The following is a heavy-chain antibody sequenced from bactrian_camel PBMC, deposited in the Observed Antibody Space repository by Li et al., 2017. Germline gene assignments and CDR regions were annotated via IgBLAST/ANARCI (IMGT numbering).Heavy chain of an antibody. Sequence: HVQLVESGGGSVQTGGSLKLSCSVTGYMYSLYCMGWFRQAPGKEREGVAYISTTSGITYYADSVKGRFTISRDNDKRRVYLQMESLRPEDSADYFSATNPPRQPRDDDEPSCDEYREWGQGTQVTVS. J-gene: IGHJ4*01. CDR3: ATNPPRQPRDDDEPSCDEYRE. CDR1: GYMYSLYC. V-gene: IGHV3S53*01. CDR2: ISTTSGIT. D-gene: IGHD4*01.